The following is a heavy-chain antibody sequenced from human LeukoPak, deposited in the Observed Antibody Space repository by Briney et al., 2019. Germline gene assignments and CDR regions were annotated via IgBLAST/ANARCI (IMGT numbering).Heavy chain of an antibody. V-gene: IGHV4-4*07. CDR3: ARGGWLIAAAANGGDAGLDYFDY. CDR1: GPSVNGYY. J-gene: IGHJ4*02. Sequence: PSETLSLTCIVSGPSVNGYYWSWIRQPAGKGLEWIGRVFTSGGTSYNPSLKGRVTMSIDSSTNQFSLKLDSVTAADTAVYYCARGGWLIAAAANGGDAGLDYFDYWGQGTLVTVSS. D-gene: IGHD6-13*01. CDR2: VFTSGGT.